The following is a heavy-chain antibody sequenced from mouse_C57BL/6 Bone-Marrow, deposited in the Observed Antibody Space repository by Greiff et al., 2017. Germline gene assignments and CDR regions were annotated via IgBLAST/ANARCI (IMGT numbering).Heavy chain of an antibody. CDR2: IDPENGDT. D-gene: IGHD2-1*01. CDR1: GFNIKDDY. J-gene: IGHJ2*01. CDR3: SNNGKGY. V-gene: IGHV14-4*01. Sequence: VQLQQSGAELVRPGASVKLSCTASGFNIKDDYMHWVKQRPEQGLEWIGWIDPENGDTEYASKFQGKATITADTPSNTAYLQLSSLTSEDTAVYYCSNNGKGYWGQGTTLSVSS.